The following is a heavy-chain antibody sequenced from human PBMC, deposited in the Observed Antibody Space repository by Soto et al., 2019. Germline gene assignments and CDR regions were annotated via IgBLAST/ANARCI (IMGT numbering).Heavy chain of an antibody. D-gene: IGHD2-15*01. J-gene: IGHJ6*01. V-gene: IGHV5-51*01. CDR1: GYRFITYW. Sequence: GDALKISCKCSGYRFITYWLGWVRQIPLKGMEWMGIIYPGDSDTRYSPSCQGQVTISADKSISAAYLQWSSLKASDTAMYYCARHNEVGGSYYGMDVWVDGATVTASS. CDR2: IYPGDSDT. CDR3: ARHNEVGGSYYGMDV.